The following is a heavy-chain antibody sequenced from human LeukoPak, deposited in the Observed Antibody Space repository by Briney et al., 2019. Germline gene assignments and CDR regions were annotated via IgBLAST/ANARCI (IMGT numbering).Heavy chain of an antibody. V-gene: IGHV1-69*05. D-gene: IGHD3-16*01. CDR3: ARTGGNWFDP. J-gene: IGHJ5*02. CDR2: IIPIFGTA. Sequence: ASVTVSCKASGGTFSSYAISWVRQAPGQGLEWMGGIIPIFGTANYAQKFQGRVTITTDESTSTAYMELSSLRSEDTAVYYCARTGGNWFDPWGQGTLVTVSS. CDR1: GGTFSSYA.